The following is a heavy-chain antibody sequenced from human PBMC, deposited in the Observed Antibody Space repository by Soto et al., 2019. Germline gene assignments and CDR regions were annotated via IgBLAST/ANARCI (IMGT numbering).Heavy chain of an antibody. CDR3: AKNGHPPYYYYGMDA. CDR2: ISGYNGDT. D-gene: IGHD2-8*01. CDR1: GYSFTTYG. J-gene: IGHJ6*02. Sequence: ASVPVSCKASGYSFTTYGISWVRQAPGQGLEWMGWISGYNGDTNNAQKFQDRVTMTIDRSTTTAYLELRSLTSDDTAVYYCAKNGHPPYYYYGMDAWGQGTTVTVSS. V-gene: IGHV1-18*01.